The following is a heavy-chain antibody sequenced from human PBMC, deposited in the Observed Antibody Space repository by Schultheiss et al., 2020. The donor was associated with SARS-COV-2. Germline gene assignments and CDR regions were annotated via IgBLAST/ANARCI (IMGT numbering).Heavy chain of an antibody. Sequence: GGSLRLSCAASGFTFSSYSMNWVRQAPGKGLEWVATISYDGSNTYFADSVKGRFTISRDNSKNTLYLQMNSLRAEDTAVYYCAKGPDGYSYGIDYWGQGTLVTVSS. V-gene: IGHV3-33*05. CDR2: ISYDGSNT. CDR3: AKGPDGYSYGIDY. D-gene: IGHD5-18*01. J-gene: IGHJ4*02. CDR1: GFTFSSYS.